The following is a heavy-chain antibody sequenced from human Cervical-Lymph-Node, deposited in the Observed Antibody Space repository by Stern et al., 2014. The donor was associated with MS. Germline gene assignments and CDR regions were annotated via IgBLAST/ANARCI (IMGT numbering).Heavy chain of an antibody. V-gene: IGHV6-1*01. D-gene: IGHD6-13*01. CDR1: GDRVSSKNAG. CDR3: ARSKAADGSHWFDP. Sequence: QVQLQESGQGLVKPSQTLSLTCAISGDRVSSKNAGWNWIRQSPSRGLEWLGGTYFSSRWWHQFADSVRSRISINTDPSNNQFSLQLNSVTPEDTAVYYCARSKAADGSHWFDPGGQGTLGTVAA. J-gene: IGHJ5*02. CDR2: TYFSSRWWH.